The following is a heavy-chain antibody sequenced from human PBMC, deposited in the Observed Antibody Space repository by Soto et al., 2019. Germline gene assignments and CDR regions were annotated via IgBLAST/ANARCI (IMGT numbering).Heavy chain of an antibody. CDR1: GYSISSSNW. D-gene: IGHD1-26*01. J-gene: IGHJ4*02. CDR2: IYYSGTP. Sequence: QVQLQESGPGLVKPSDTLSLTCAVSGYSISSSNWWGWIRQPPGKGLEWIGYIYYSGTPYYNPSLKGRVTMSVDTSKNRFSLKLSSVTAVDTAVYYCAAGGIVGATTADYWGQGTLVTVSS. V-gene: IGHV4-28*01. CDR3: AAGGIVGATTADY.